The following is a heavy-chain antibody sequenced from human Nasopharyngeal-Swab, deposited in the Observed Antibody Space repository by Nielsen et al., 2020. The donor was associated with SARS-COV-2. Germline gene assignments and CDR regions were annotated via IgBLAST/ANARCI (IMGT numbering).Heavy chain of an antibody. CDR3: AEFSRLLPMGYFDY. Sequence: LKLSCAASGFTSSSYAMSWVRQAPGKGLEWVSATSGSGGSTYYADSVKGRFTISRDNSKTTLYLQMNSLRAEDTAVYRFAEFSRLLPMGYFDYWGQGTLVTVSS. J-gene: IGHJ4*02. CDR1: GFTSSSYA. D-gene: IGHD2-21*02. V-gene: IGHV3-23*01. CDR2: TSGSGGST.